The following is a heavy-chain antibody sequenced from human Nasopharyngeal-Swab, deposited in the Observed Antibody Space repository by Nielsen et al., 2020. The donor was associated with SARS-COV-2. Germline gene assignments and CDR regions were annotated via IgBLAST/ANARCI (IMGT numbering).Heavy chain of an antibody. CDR3: ARGRHIVATILRYYYYMDV. J-gene: IGHJ6*03. D-gene: IGHD5-12*01. V-gene: IGHV4-34*01. CDR2: INHSGST. Sequence: PGKGLEWIGEINHSGSTNYNPSLKSRVTISVDTSKNQFSLKVSSVTAADTAVYYCARGRHIVATILRYYYYMDVWGKGTTVTVSS.